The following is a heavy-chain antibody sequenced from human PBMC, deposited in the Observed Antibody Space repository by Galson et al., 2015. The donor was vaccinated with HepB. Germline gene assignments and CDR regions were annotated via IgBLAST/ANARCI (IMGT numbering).Heavy chain of an antibody. CDR2: ISYDGSNK. Sequence: SLRLSCAASGFTFSSYAMHWVRQAPGKGLEWVAVISYDGSNKYYADSVKGRFTISRDNSKNTLYPQMNSLRAEDTAVYYCARDGLWFGELRGGAFDYWGQGTLVTVSS. CDR3: ARDGLWFGELRGGAFDY. D-gene: IGHD3-10*01. J-gene: IGHJ4*02. CDR1: GFTFSSYA. V-gene: IGHV3-30*04.